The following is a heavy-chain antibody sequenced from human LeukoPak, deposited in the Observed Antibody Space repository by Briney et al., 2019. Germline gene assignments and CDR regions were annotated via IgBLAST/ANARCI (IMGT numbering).Heavy chain of an antibody. D-gene: IGHD2-2*01. J-gene: IGHJ5*02. CDR1: GYSFTNYW. CDR2: IDPSDSYN. Sequence: GESLKIPGKGSGYSFTNYWIRWARQMLGRGREWMGRIDPSDSYNSYSPPFQGHFTISVGKSISTAYLQWSSLEASDTAMYYCARRVVVPTAGSFDPWGQGTLVIVSP. CDR3: ARRVVVPTAGSFDP. V-gene: IGHV5-10-1*01.